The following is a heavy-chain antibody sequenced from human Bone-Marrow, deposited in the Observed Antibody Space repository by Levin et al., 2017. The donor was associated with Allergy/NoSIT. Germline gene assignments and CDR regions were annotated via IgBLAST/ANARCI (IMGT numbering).Heavy chain of an antibody. Sequence: KISCKASGGTFSSYAISWVRQAPGQGLEWMGGIIPIFGTANYAQKFQGRVTITADESTSTAYMELSSLRSEDTAVYYCAVSESSGWYGGWFDPWGQGTLVTVSS. CDR2: IIPIFGTA. D-gene: IGHD6-19*01. J-gene: IGHJ5*02. CDR1: GGTFSSYA. V-gene: IGHV1-69*01. CDR3: AVSESSGWYGGWFDP.